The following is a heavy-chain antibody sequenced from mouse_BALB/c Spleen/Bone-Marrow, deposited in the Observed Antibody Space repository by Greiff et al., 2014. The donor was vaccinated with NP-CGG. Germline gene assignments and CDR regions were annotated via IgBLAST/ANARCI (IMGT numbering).Heavy chain of an antibody. CDR2: INPGNGGT. CDR1: GYTFTNYY. D-gene: IGHD6-2*01. Sequence: ESGAELVKPGASVKLSCKTSGYTFTNYYIYWVKQRPGQGLEWIGEINPGNGGTNFNERFKSKATLTVDKSSTTAYILLTSLTSEDSAVYYCARGSPYWGQGTLVTVS. J-gene: IGHJ3*01. CDR3: ARGSPY. V-gene: IGHV1S81*02.